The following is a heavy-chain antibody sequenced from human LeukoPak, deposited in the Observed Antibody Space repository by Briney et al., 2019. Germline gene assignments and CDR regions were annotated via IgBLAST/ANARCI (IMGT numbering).Heavy chain of an antibody. V-gene: IGHV3-23*01. J-gene: IGHJ4*02. CDR3: AKTQWKVGATDYFDC. D-gene: IGHD1-26*01. CDR1: GFAFNNYA. CDR2: INDNGGQR. Sequence: GGSLRLSCAASGFAFNNYAMTWVRQAPGKGLECVSNINDNGGQRHYADSVKGRFTISRDNSKNTLFLQMDSLRAEDTAVYYCAKTQWKVGATDYFDCWGQGILVTVSS.